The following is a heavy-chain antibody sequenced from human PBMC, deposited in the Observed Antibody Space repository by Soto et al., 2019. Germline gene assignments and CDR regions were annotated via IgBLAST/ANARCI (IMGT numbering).Heavy chain of an antibody. J-gene: IGHJ6*02. CDR1: GCTVYGYS. V-gene: IGHV1-18*01. CDR2: ISADNSNT. Sequence: DSVKASSRASGCTVYGYSISWVGQAPGQGLEWMGRISADNSNTKYAQKFRGRVTMTTDTSTSTVYMELRNLRSDDTAVYYCARCIQQDYYYGMDVWGQGTTVTVSS. D-gene: IGHD5-18*01. CDR3: ARCIQQDYYYGMDV.